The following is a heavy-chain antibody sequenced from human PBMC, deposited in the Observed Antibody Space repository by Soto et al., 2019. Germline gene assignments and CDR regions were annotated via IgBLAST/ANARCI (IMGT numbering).Heavy chain of an antibody. Sequence: EVQLLESGGGLVQPGGSLRLSCAASGFTFSSYSMSWVRQAPGKGLEGVSAISVSGGSTYYADSVRGRFTISRDNSKNTLYLQMNSLRAEDTAVYYCAPPRGEAVENLDYWGQGTLVTVSS. D-gene: IGHD6-19*01. CDR1: GFTFSSYS. CDR2: ISVSGGST. V-gene: IGHV3-23*01. J-gene: IGHJ4*02. CDR3: APPRGEAVENLDY.